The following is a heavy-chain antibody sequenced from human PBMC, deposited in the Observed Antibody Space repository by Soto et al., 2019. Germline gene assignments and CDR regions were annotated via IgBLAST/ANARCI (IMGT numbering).Heavy chain of an antibody. V-gene: IGHV4-59*01. CDR3: ARAIERDYYDSSGSGRFDP. D-gene: IGHD3-22*01. CDR1: GGSISSYY. CDR2: IYYSGST. Sequence: SETLSLTCTVSGGSISSYYWSWIRQPPGKGLEWIGYIYYSGSTNYNPSLKSRVTISVDTSKNQFSLKLSSVTAADTAVYYCARAIERDYYDSSGSGRFDPWGQGTLVTVS. J-gene: IGHJ5*02.